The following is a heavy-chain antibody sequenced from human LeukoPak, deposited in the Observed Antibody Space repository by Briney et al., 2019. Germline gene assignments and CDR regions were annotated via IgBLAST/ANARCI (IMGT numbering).Heavy chain of an antibody. CDR2: ISGSGGST. J-gene: IGHJ1*01. Sequence: HPGGSLRLSCAASGFTFSSYAMSWVRQAPGKGLEWVSAISGSGGSTYYADSVKGRLSISRDNSKKTLYLQMNSLRAEDTAVYYCSSSSRSDEYFQHWGQGTLVTVSS. D-gene: IGHD6-13*01. CDR1: GFTFSSYA. V-gene: IGHV3-23*01. CDR3: SSSSRSDEYFQH.